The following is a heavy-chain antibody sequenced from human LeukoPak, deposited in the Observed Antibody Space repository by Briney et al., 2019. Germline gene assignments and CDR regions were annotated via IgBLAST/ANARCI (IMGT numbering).Heavy chain of an antibody. CDR1: GGSFNGYY. V-gene: IGHV4-34*01. J-gene: IGHJ6*03. Sequence: SETLSLTCAVYGGSFNGYYWSWIRQPPGKGLEWIGEINYSGSTKYNPSLKSRVTISVDTFKDQFSLKLSSVTAADTAVYYCARGKEVQDIVATILGKAPHMDVWGKGTTVTVSS. D-gene: IGHD5-12*01. CDR3: ARGKEVQDIVATILGKAPHMDV. CDR2: INYSGST.